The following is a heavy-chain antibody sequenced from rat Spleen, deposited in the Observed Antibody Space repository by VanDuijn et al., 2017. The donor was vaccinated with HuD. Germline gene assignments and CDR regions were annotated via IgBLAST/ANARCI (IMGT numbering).Heavy chain of an antibody. V-gene: IGHV5-29*01. D-gene: IGHD1-11*01. CDR2: ISYDGIST. Sequence: EVQLVESGGGLVQPGRSMKLSCAASGFTFSNYGMAWVRQAPKKGLEWVATISYDGISTFYRDSVKGRFTISRDNAKNTLYLQMNSLRSEDTATYYCAKDLDYGPDYWGQGVMVTVSS. CDR3: AKDLDYGPDY. J-gene: IGHJ2*01. CDR1: GFTFSNYG.